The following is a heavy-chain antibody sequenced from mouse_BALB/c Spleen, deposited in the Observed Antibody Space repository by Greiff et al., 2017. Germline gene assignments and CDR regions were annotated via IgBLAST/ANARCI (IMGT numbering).Heavy chain of an antibody. V-gene: IGHV1-80*01. J-gene: IGHJ4*01. Sequence: VQLQQSGAELVRPGSSVKISCKASGYAFSSYWMNWVKQRPGQGLEWIGQIYPGDGDTNYNGKFKGKATLTADKSSSTAYMQLSSLTSEDSAVYFCARLGPLYAMDYWGQGTSVTVSS. D-gene: IGHD6-1*01. CDR2: IYPGDGDT. CDR1: GYAFSSYW. CDR3: ARLGPLYAMDY.